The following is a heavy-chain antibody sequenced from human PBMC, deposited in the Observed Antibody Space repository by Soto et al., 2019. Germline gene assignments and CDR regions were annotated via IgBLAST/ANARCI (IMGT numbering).Heavy chain of an antibody. J-gene: IGHJ4*02. D-gene: IGHD3-3*01. CDR3: ERAFANTRDFWCGTDY. V-gene: IGHV4-38-2*01. CDR2: AFHSGTT. CDR1: GYSINSGYY. Sequence: SETLSLTCGVSGYSINSGYYWGWIRQPPGKGREWIGSAFHSGTTYQNPSLKTRATISVDTSRNQFSLELDSVTAAYTAVSYCERAFANTRDFWCGTDYWGQGILATVSS.